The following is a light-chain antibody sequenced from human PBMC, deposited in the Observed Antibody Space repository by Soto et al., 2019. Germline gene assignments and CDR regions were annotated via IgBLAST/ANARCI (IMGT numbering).Light chain of an antibody. CDR2: GGS. CDR1: GRVGSS. J-gene: IGKJ2*01. CDR3: HQYKSYTPYT. V-gene: IGKV1-5*01. Sequence: DIHLTQAPSSLSASVGDRVSMTCRASGRVGSSLAWYQKKPGKAPKLLFNGGSTAASDVPLRFSVSGSGAEFTLVISDLQAVDFGTYYCHQYKSYTPYTIGQGTKVEIK.